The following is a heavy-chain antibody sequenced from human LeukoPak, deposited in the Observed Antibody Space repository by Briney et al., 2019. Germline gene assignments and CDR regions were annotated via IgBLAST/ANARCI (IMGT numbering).Heavy chain of an antibody. CDR3: ARVCNGVYCGGDAFDI. V-gene: IGHV3-7*01. D-gene: IGHD2-21*01. CDR2: IKQDGSEK. CDR1: GFTFSSYW. Sequence: PGGSLRLSCAASGFTFSSYWMSWVRQAPGKGLEWVANIKQDGSEKYYVDSVKGRFTISRDNAKNSLYPQMNSLRAEDTAVYYCARVCNGVYCGGDAFDIWGQGTMVTVSS. J-gene: IGHJ3*02.